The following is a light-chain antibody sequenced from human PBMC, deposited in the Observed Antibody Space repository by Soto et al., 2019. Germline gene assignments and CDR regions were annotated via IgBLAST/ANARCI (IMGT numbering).Light chain of an antibody. CDR2: LAS. Sequence: DIQMTQSPSSVSASVGDRGSITCRASQTIDRYLNWYQQKPGKAPKLLIYLASNLQSGVPSRFSGSASGTDFTLTISSLQPEDSATYYCQQSYNTPTFGGGTKVEIK. CDR1: QTIDRY. J-gene: IGKJ4*01. V-gene: IGKV1-39*01. CDR3: QQSYNTPT.